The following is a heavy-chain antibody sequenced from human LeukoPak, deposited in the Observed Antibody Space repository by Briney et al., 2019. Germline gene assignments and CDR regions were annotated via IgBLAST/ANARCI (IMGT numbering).Heavy chain of an antibody. CDR3: ARDRPYYYDSSGYLGDAFDI. CDR2: INPSGGST. J-gene: IGHJ3*02. D-gene: IGHD3-22*01. V-gene: IGHV1-46*01. Sequence: ASVKVSCKASGYTFTSYYMHWVRQAPGQGLEWMGIINPSGGSTSYAQKFQGRVTMTRDTSTSTVYMELSSLRSEDTAVYYCARDRPYYYDSSGYLGDAFDIWGQGTMVTVSS. CDR1: GYTFTSYY.